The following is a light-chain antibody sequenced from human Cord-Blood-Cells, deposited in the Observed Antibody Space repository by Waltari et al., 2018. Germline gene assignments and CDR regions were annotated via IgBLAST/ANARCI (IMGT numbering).Light chain of an antibody. CDR3: QQYYSTPLT. CDR2: WAS. V-gene: IGKV4-1*01. J-gene: IGKJ3*01. CDR1: QSVLYSSNNKNY. Sequence: DIVMTQYRDSLAGCRGQRATINCKSSQSVLYSSNNKNYLAWYQQKPGQPPKLLIYWASTRESGVPDRFSGSGSGTDFTLTISSLQAEDVAVYYCQQYYSTPLTFGPGTKVDIK.